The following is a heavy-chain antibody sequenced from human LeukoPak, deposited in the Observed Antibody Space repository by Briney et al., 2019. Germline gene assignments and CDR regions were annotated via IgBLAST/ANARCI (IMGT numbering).Heavy chain of an antibody. CDR1: GFTFSSYS. J-gene: IGHJ4*02. Sequence: GSLRLSCAASGFTFSSYSMNWVRQAPGKGLEWVSYISGSSSTIYYADSVRGRFTISRDNAKNSLYLQLNSLRAEDTAVYYCAKNLESYGDSSTDFWGQGTLVTVSS. V-gene: IGHV3-48*01. D-gene: IGHD4-17*01. CDR3: AKNLESYGDSSTDF. CDR2: ISGSSSTI.